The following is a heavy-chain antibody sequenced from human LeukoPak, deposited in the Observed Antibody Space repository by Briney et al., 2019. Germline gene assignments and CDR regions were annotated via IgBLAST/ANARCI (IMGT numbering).Heavy chain of an antibody. Sequence: TGGSLRLSCSASGFTFSSYAMYWVRQAPGKGLEYVSAISSNGGSTYYADSVKGRFTISRDNSKNTLYLQMSSLRAEDTAVYYCVKGEAGYDFWSGYYDYWGQGALVTVSS. CDR1: GFTFSSYA. CDR2: ISSNGGST. CDR3: VKGEAGYDFWSGYYDY. D-gene: IGHD3-3*01. V-gene: IGHV3-64D*09. J-gene: IGHJ4*02.